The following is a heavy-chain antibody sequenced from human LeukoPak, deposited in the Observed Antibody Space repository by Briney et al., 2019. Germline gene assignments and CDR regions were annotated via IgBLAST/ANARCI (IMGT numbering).Heavy chain of an antibody. CDR3: ARHSSDYGGNFHY. D-gene: IGHD4-23*01. J-gene: IGHJ4*02. Sequence: SETLSLTCTVSGGSISSYYWSWIRQPPGKGLEWIGYIYYSGSTKYNPSLKSRVTISVDTSKNQFSLKPGSVTAADTAVYYCARHSSDYGGNFHYWGQGTLVTVSS. CDR1: GGSISSYY. CDR2: IYYSGST. V-gene: IGHV4-59*08.